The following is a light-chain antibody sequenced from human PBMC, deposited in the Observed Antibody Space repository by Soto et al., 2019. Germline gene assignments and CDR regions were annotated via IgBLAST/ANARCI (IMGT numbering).Light chain of an antibody. Sequence: EIVMTQSPATLSVSPGERATLSGRASQSISSELAWYQQKPGQPPRLLIYGASTRTTGVPARFTGSGSGSDFTLTLSGLQSEDFAVYYCQQGHHWPLTFGQGTRLEI. CDR2: GAS. CDR1: QSISSE. CDR3: QQGHHWPLT. V-gene: IGKV3-15*01. J-gene: IGKJ2*01.